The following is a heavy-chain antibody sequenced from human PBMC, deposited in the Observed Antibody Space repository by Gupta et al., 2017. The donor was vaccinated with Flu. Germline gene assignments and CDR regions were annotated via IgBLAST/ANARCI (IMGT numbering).Heavy chain of an antibody. CDR3: AKRGDYSHLWGDISYGMDV. J-gene: IGHJ6*02. D-gene: IGHD4-4*01. CDR2: ISGSGGST. V-gene: IGHV3-23*01. CDR1: GFTFSSYA. Sequence: EVQLLESGGGLVQPGGSLRLSCAASGFTFSSYAMSWVRQAPGKGLEWVSAISGSGGSTYYADSVKGRFTISRDNSKNTLYLQMNSLRAEDTAVYYCAKRGDYSHLWGDISYGMDVWGQGTTVTVSS.